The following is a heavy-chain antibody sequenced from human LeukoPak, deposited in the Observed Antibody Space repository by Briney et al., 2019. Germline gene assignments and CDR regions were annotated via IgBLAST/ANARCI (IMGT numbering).Heavy chain of an antibody. D-gene: IGHD3-16*01. J-gene: IGHJ5*01. CDR1: GYIFTNYG. Sequence: ASVKVSCKTSGYIFTNYGITWVRQAPGQGLEWLGWMNSNNGYAQYAQKVQGRLTMTTDTSTSTVHMELRSLTSDDTAVYYCARERQELRFVERWFDSWGQGTLVTVSS. CDR3: ARERQELRFVERWFDS. V-gene: IGHV1-18*01. CDR2: MNSNNGYA.